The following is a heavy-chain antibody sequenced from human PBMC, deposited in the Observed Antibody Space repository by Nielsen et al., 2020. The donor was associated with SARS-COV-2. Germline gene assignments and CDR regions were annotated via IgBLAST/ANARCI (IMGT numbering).Heavy chain of an antibody. V-gene: IGHV3-48*01. D-gene: IGHD3-3*01. J-gene: IGHJ6*02. CDR2: ISSSSSTI. CDR3: ARSITIFGVVIAYYYGMDV. Sequence: WIRQPPGKGLEWVSYISSSSSTIYYADSVKGRFTISRDNAKNSLYLQMNSLRAEDTAVYYCARSITIFGVVIAYYYGMDVWGQGTTVTVSS.